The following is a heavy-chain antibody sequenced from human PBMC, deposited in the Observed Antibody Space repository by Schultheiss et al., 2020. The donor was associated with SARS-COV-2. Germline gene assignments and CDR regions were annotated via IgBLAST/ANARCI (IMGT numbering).Heavy chain of an antibody. J-gene: IGHJ4*02. CDR3: TTYKPRWFGY. V-gene: IGHV3-7*01. CDR1: GFTFSSYW. D-gene: IGHD1-1*01. Sequence: GGSLRLSCAASGFTFSSYWMSWVRQAPGKGLEWVANIKQDGSEKYYADSVKGRFTISRDNAKNTLYLQMNSLRAEDTAVYYCTTYKPRWFGYWGQGTLVTVSS. CDR2: IKQDGSEK.